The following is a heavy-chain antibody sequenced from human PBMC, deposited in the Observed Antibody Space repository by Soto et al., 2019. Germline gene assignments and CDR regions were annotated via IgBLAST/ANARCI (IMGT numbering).Heavy chain of an antibody. J-gene: IGHJ4*02. D-gene: IGHD2-15*01. V-gene: IGHV4-59*08. CDR1: CGSISSYY. CDR3: ARQSGRYYFDY. CDR2: IYYSGST. Sequence: QVQLQESGPGLVKPSETLSLTCTVSCGSISSYYWSWIRQPPGKGLEWIGYIYYSGSTNYNPSLKSRVTISVDTSKNQFSLKLSSVTAADTAVYYCARQSGRYYFDYWGQGTLVTVSS.